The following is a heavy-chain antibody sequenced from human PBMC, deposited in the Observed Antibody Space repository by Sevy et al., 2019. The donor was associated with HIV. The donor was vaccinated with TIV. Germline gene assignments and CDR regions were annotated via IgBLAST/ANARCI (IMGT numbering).Heavy chain of an antibody. CDR3: AKRPSTVMFREKGY. Sequence: GGSLRLSCAASGFTFTNYAMNWVRQAPGKGLEWVSGISDSGDTTHYAESVKGRFTISRDNSKNTVSLQMSSLRAEDTAIYYCAKRPSTVMFREKGYWGQGTRVTVSS. V-gene: IGHV3-23*01. CDR2: ISDSGDTT. CDR1: GFTFTNYA. J-gene: IGHJ4*02. D-gene: IGHD3-10*01.